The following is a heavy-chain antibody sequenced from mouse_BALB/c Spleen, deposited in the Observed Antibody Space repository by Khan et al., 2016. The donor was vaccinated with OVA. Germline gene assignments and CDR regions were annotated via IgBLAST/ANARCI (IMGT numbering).Heavy chain of an antibody. CDR1: GFSLSDYG. Sequence: VQLVESGPGLVAPSQNLSITCTVSGFSLSDYGVSWIRQPPGKGLEWLGVIWGGGSTYYNSALKSRLSISQDNSKSQVFLKMNSLQSDDTAMFYCAKGVWSYYYTLDYWGQGTAVTVSS. V-gene: IGHV2-6-5*01. CDR2: IWGGGST. CDR3: AKGVWSYYYTLDY. J-gene: IGHJ4*01.